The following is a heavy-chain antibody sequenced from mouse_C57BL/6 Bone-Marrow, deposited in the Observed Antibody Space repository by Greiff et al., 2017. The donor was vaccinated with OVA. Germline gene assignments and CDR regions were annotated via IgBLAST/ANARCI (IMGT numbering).Heavy chain of an antibody. CDR3: ARTSITTVVAKNAMDY. D-gene: IGHD1-1*01. J-gene: IGHJ4*01. CDR1: GYTFTSYG. V-gene: IGHV1-81*01. CDR2: IYPRSGNP. Sequence: QVQLKESGAELARPGASVKLSCKASGYTFTSYGISWVKQRTGQGFEWIGEIYPRSGNPYYNEKFKGKATLTADKSSSTAYMELRSLTSEDSAVYFCARTSITTVVAKNAMDYWGQGTSVTVSS.